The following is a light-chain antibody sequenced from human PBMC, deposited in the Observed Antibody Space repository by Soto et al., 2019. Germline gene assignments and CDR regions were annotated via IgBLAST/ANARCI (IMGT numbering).Light chain of an antibody. J-gene: IGKJ2*01. V-gene: IGKV1-9*01. CDR1: QGIGNY. CDR2: AAS. Sequence: IQLTQSPSSLAASVGDRVAITCRASQGIGNYVAWYQQKPGKAPELLIYAASTLQSGVPSRFSGSGSGTDFTLAISSLQPEDFATYYCLQLNSYPYTFGQGTKVE. CDR3: LQLNSYPYT.